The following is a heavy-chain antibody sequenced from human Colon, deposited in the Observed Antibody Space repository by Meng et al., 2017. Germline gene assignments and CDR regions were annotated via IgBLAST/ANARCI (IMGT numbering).Heavy chain of an antibody. CDR1: GFTFSSYS. J-gene: IGHJ4*02. D-gene: IGHD2-15*01. CDR3: ARDRQAAY. CDR2: IKRDGTET. V-gene: IGHV3-7*01. Sequence: GGSLRLSCAASGFTFSSYSMTWVRQAPGRGLEWVANIKRDGTETDYVDSVNGRFTISRDNAKDSLYLQMNSLRAEDTAVYYCARDRQAAYWGQGTLVTVSS.